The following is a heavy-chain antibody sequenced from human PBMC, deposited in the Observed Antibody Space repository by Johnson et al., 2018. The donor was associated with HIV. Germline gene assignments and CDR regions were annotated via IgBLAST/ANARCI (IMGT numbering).Heavy chain of an antibody. CDR3: AKDLIDRDSSGYYYFGAFDI. D-gene: IGHD3-22*01. J-gene: IGHJ3*02. V-gene: IGHV3-9*01. CDR1: GFTFDDYA. Sequence: VQLVESGGGLVQPGRSLRLSCAASGFTFDDYAMHWVRQAPGKGLEWVSGISWNRGSIGYADSVKGRFPISSDNAKNSLYLQMNSLRAEDTALYYCAKDLIDRDSSGYYYFGAFDIWGQGTMVTVSS. CDR2: ISWNRGSI.